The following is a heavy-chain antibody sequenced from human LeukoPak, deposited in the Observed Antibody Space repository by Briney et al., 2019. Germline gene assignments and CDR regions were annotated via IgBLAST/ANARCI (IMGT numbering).Heavy chain of an antibody. D-gene: IGHD6-19*01. CDR2: VSYAGSNE. CDR3: ARGATRFSSGLWYNFDY. Sequence: GGSLRLSCAASGFTFSSYAMHWVRQAPGKGLEWVAVVSYAGSNEYYADSVKGRFTISRDNSKNTLYLQINSLRAEDTAVYFCARGATRFSSGLWYNFDYWGQGTLVTVSS. CDR1: GFTFSSYA. V-gene: IGHV3-30*04. J-gene: IGHJ4*02.